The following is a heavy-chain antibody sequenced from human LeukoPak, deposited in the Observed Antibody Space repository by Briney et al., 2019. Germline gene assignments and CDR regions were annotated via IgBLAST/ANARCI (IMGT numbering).Heavy chain of an antibody. Sequence: ASVKVSCKASGYIFTGYYMHWVRQAPGQGLEWMGWINPNSGDTNYAQKFQGRVTMTRDTSISTAYMELSRLRSDDTAVYYCARDSGTTGEVKFDPWGQGTLVTVSS. CDR2: INPNSGDT. V-gene: IGHV1-2*02. CDR1: GYIFTGYY. CDR3: ARDSGTTGEVKFDP. D-gene: IGHD3-10*01. J-gene: IGHJ5*02.